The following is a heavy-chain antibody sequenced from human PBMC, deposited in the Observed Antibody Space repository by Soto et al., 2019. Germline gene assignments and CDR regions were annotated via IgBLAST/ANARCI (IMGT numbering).Heavy chain of an antibody. CDR3: ARTYSSSWSPFDY. J-gene: IGHJ4*02. V-gene: IGHV4-34*01. CDR1: GGSFSGYY. Sequence: SETLSLTCAVYGGSFSGYYWSWIRQPPGKGLEWIGEINQSGSTNYNPSLKSRVTISVDTSKNQFSLKLSSVTAADTGVYYCARTYSSSWSPFDYWGQGTQVTVSS. CDR2: INQSGST. D-gene: IGHD6-13*01.